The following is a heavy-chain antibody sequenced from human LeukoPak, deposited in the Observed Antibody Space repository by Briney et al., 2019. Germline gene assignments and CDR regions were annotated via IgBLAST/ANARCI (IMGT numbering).Heavy chain of an antibody. CDR2: INQDGTEK. D-gene: IGHD3-10*01. V-gene: IGHV3-7*01. Sequence: GESLRLSCAASGFTFTTYWMTWVRQAPGKGLEWVANINQDGTEKYYVDSVKGRFTISRDNAKNSLYLQMNSLRAEDTAVYYCARGGESYYGSGSHDYWGQGTLVTVSS. J-gene: IGHJ4*02. CDR3: ARGGESYYGSGSHDY. CDR1: GFTFTTYW.